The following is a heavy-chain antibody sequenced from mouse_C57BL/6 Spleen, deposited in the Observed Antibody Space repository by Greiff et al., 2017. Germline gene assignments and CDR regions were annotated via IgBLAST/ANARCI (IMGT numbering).Heavy chain of an antibody. J-gene: IGHJ3*01. Sequence: QVQLQQPGAELVKPGASVKLSCKASGYTFTSYWMQWVKQRPGQGLEWIGEIDPSDSYTNYNQKFKGKATLTVDTSSSTAYMQLSSLTSEDSAVYYCASYCGSSYGFAYWGQGTLVTVSA. V-gene: IGHV1-50*01. CDR1: GYTFTSYW. CDR2: IDPSDSYT. CDR3: ASYCGSSYGFAY. D-gene: IGHD1-1*01.